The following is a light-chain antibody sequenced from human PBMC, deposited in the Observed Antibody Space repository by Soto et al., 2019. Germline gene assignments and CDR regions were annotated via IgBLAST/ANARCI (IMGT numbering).Light chain of an antibody. Sequence: EIPRTQSPSSVAASVGDRLTLTRRASRNVSIYLNWYQHKPGKGPTLLIYDASNLHPGVPSRFRGSESGTEGSFNITSLQKEDGATYYGQQFDDLTITFGQGTRLEIK. CDR2: DAS. CDR3: QQFDDLTIT. CDR1: RNVSIY. V-gene: IGKV1-33*01. J-gene: IGKJ5*01.